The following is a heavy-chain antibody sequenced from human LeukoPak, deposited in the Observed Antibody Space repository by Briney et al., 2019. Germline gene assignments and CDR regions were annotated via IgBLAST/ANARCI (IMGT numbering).Heavy chain of an antibody. CDR1: GGSISSYY. CDR3: ARAVGSGSFQTYYYYMDV. D-gene: IGHD3-10*01. V-gene: IGHV4-59*12. Sequence: SETLSLTCTVSGGSISSYYWSWIRQPPGKGLEWIGYIYYSGSTNYNPSLKSRVTISVDTSKNQFSLKLSSVTAADTAVYYCARAVGSGSFQTYYYYMDVWGKGTTVTISS. J-gene: IGHJ6*03. CDR2: IYYSGST.